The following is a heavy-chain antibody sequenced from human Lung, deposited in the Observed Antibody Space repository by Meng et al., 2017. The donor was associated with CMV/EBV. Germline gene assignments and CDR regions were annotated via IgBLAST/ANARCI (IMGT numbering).Heavy chain of an antibody. V-gene: IGHV1-18*01. D-gene: IGHD3-3*01. CDR1: GYTFTSYG. J-gene: IGHJ6*02. CDR2: ISAYNGNT. CDR3: ARDPIRVLRFLEWNYYYYGMDV. Sequence: SVKVSCXASGYTFTSYGISWVRQAPGQGLEWMGWISAYNGNTNYAQKLQGRVTMTTDTSTSTAYMELRSLRSDDTAVYYCARDPIRVLRFLEWNYYYYGMDVWDQGTTATVSS.